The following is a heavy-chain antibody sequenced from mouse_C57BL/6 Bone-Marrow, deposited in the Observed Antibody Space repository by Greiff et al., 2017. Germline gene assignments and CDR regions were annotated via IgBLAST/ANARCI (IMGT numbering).Heavy chain of an antibody. D-gene: IGHD1-1*01. CDR1: GYTFTSYW. Sequence: VQLKQPGAELVKPGASVKLSCKASGYTFTSYWMQWVKQRPGQGLEWIGEIDPSDSYPNYNQKFKGKATLTVDTSSSTAYMQLSSLTSEDSAVYYCARERAYGSSPYYFDYWGQGTTLTVSS. J-gene: IGHJ2*01. CDR2: IDPSDSYP. V-gene: IGHV1-50*01. CDR3: ARERAYGSSPYYFDY.